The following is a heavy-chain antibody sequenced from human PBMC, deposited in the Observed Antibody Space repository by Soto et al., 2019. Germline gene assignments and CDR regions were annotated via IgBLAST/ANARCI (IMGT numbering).Heavy chain of an antibody. CDR1: GGSVSSATYY. CDR2: VYYSGTP. V-gene: IGHV4-61*01. Sequence: PSETLSLTCTVSGGSVSSATYYWNWIRQPPGKGLEWIGSVYYSGTPNYNSSLKSRVTISMDTSYNRLSLKLRSVTAADTAVYYCARDLYLRTGPWGMDVWGQGTTVTVS. D-gene: IGHD3-9*01. J-gene: IGHJ6*02. CDR3: ARDLYLRTGPWGMDV.